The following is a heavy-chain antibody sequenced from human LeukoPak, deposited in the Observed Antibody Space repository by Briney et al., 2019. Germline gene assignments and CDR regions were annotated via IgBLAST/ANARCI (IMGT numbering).Heavy chain of an antibody. CDR2: IRSKAHGLTA. CDR1: GFTFSDLY. CDR3: ARDTIGSPDDY. Sequence: GGSLRLSCAASGFTFSDLYMNWVRQAPGRGLEWVGRIRSKAHGLTAEYAASVKGRFTISRDDSKNSLYLQMNSLKTEDTAVYYCARDTIGSPDDYWGQGTLVTVSS. J-gene: IGHJ4*02. D-gene: IGHD2-8*01. V-gene: IGHV3-72*01.